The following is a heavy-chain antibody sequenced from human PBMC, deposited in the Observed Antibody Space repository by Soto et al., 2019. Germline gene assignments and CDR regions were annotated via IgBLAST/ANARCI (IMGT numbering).Heavy chain of an antibody. V-gene: IGHV3-23*01. CDR2: ITGGGGST. CDR1: GFTFSSYA. CDR3: AKDSGDHGGNLGCFDQ. J-gene: IGHJ4*03. Sequence: EVQLLEPGGGLVQPGGSLRLSCAASGFTFSSYAMSWVRQAPGKGLEWVSAITGGGGSTYYADSVKGRFTISRDNSKNTLYLQMNTLRAEDTAVYYCAKDSGDHGGNLGCFDQWGQGTLVTVSS. D-gene: IGHD2-21*02.